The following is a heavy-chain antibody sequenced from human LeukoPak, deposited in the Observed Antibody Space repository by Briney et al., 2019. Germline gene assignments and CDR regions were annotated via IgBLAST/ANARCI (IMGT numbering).Heavy chain of an antibody. Sequence: GGSLRLSCAASGFTFSSYAMSWVRQAPGKGLEWVSGISSIGGSTFYAGSGKGRFTISTHNSKKTVFLQMIGLRAEDTAVYHCAKEPGNGWSYFDYWGQGTLVTVSS. V-gene: IGHV3-23*01. CDR3: AKEPGNGWSYFDY. D-gene: IGHD6-19*01. CDR2: ISSIGGST. CDR1: GFTFSSYA. J-gene: IGHJ4*02.